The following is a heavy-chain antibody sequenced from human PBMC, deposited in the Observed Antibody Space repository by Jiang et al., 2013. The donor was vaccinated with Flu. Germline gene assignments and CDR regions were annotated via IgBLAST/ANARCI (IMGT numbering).Heavy chain of an antibody. V-gene: IGHV4-34*01. Sequence: LLKPSETLSLTCAVYGGSFSGYYWSWIRQPPGKGLEWIGEINHSGSTNYNPSLKSRVTISVDTSKNQFSLKLSSVTAADTAVYYCARGRSHHRDGGKNWFDPWGQGTLVTVSS. CDR1: GGSFSGYY. J-gene: IGHJ5*02. CDR3: ARGRSHHRDGGKNWFDP. D-gene: IGHD3-16*01. CDR2: INHSGST.